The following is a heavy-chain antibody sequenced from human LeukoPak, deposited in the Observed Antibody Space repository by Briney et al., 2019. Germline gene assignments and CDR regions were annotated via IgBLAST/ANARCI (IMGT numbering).Heavy chain of an antibody. V-gene: IGHV4-34*01. CDR1: GGSFSGYY. Sequence: PSETLSLTCAVYGGSFSGYYWNWIRQPPGKGLEWIGEINHSGSTNYNPSLKSRVTISIDTSKNQFSLKLSSVTAADTAVYYCAXGIAVAGLLWGQGTLVTVSS. J-gene: IGHJ4*02. CDR2: INHSGST. D-gene: IGHD6-19*01. CDR3: AXGIAVAGLL.